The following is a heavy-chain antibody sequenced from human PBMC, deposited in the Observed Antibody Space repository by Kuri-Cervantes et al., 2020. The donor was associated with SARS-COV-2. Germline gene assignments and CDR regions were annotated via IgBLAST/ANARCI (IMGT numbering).Heavy chain of an antibody. V-gene: IGHV1-18*01. Sequence: ASVKVSCKASGYTFISYDISWVRQAPGQGLEWMGWISAYNTHTKYAQRVQGRVTMTTDTTTSTAYMELRGLRSDDTAVYYCARDPCHCYRTSCFIDVFDYWGPGTLVTVSS. CDR1: GYTFISYD. CDR3: ARDPCHCYRTSCFIDVFDY. CDR2: ISAYNTHT. J-gene: IGHJ4*02. D-gene: IGHD2-2*01.